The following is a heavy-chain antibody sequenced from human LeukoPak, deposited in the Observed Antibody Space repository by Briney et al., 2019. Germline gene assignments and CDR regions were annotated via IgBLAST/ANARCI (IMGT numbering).Heavy chain of an antibody. CDR1: GYTFTSYG. Sequence: AASVKVSCKASGYTFTSYGISWVRQAPGQGLEWMGWISAYNGNTNYAQKLQGRVTMTTDTSTSTAYMELRSLRSDDTAVYYCARDLITMVPGVIADPWGQGTLVTVSS. CDR3: ARDLITMVPGVIADP. J-gene: IGHJ5*02. V-gene: IGHV1-18*01. D-gene: IGHD3-10*01. CDR2: ISAYNGNT.